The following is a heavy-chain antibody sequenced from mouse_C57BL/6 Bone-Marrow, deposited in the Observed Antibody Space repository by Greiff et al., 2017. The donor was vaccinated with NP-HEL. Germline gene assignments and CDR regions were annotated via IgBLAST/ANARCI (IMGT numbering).Heavy chain of an antibody. V-gene: IGHV1-55*01. CDR1: GYTFTSYW. D-gene: IGHD1-1*01. Sequence: VQLQQPGAELVKPGASVKMSCKASGYTFTSYWITWVKQRPGQGLEWIGDIYPGSGSTNYNEKFKSKATLTVDTSSSTAYMQLSSLTSEDSAVYFCASYYGSRETYAMDLLGSRNLSHRLL. J-gene: IGHJ4*01. CDR3: ASYYGSRETYAMDL. CDR2: IYPGSGST.